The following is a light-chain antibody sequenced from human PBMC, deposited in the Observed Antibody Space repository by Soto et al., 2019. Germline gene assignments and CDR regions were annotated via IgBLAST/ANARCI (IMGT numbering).Light chain of an antibody. CDR3: QQYHSWPIT. V-gene: IGKV3-15*01. Sequence: EIVMTQSPATLSVSPGERVTLSCRASQSVSYNLAWYQQKPGQAPRLLIYGPSTRATGIPARFSGSGSGTEFTLTISNLQSEDFAVYYRQQYHSWPITFGQGTRLEIK. CDR2: GPS. J-gene: IGKJ5*01. CDR1: QSVSYN.